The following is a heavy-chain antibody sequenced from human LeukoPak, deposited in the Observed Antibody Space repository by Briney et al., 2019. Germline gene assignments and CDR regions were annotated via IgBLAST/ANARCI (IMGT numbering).Heavy chain of an antibody. CDR1: GFTFSSYS. J-gene: IGHJ4*02. CDR3: ARDPGDILVAGTFDY. CDR2: INSDSNYI. V-gene: IGHV3-21*04. Sequence: GGSLRLSCAASGFTFSSYSMNWVRQAPGKGLEWVSSINSDSNYIYYADSVKGRFTISRDAKNSVYLQMNSLRAEDTAFYYCARDPGDILVAGTFDYWGQGTLVTVSS. D-gene: IGHD6-19*01.